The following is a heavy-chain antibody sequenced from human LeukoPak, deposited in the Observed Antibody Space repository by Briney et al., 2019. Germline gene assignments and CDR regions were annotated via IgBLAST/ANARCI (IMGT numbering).Heavy chain of an antibody. CDR3: SKYYYDGSGYNLGDY. D-gene: IGHD3-22*01. J-gene: IGHJ4*02. Sequence: GGSLRLSCAASGFTFSNAWMSWVRQAPGKGLEWVGRVKSKTDGETRDYAAPVKGRFSISRDDSKNTLYLQMNGLKMEDTAVYYCSKYYYDGSGYNLGDYWGQGTLVTVSS. CDR1: GFTFSNAW. CDR2: VKSKTDGETR. V-gene: IGHV3-15*01.